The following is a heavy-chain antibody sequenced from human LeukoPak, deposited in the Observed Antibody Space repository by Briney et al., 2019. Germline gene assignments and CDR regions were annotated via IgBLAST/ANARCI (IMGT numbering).Heavy chain of an antibody. CDR1: GFTFSSYA. CDR3: ARGYGSGSYWGY. D-gene: IGHD3-10*01. J-gene: IGHJ4*02. Sequence: GGSLRLSCAASGFTFSSYAMSWVRQAPGKGLEWVSAIGGSGGSTYYADSVKGRFTISRDNSKNTLYLQMNSLRAEDTAVYYCARGYGSGSYWGYWGQGTLVTVSS. V-gene: IGHV3-23*01. CDR2: IGGSGGST.